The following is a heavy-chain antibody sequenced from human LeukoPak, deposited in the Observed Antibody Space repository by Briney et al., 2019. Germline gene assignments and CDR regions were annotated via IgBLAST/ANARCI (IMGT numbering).Heavy chain of an antibody. CDR3: AKLAHFRVTSPIFFDY. V-gene: IGHV3-23*01. D-gene: IGHD4-11*01. CDR1: GFTFSSYA. J-gene: IGHJ4*02. Sequence: GGSPRLSCAASGFTFSSYAMSWVRQAPGKGLEWVSAISGSGGSTYYADSAKGRFTISRDNSKNTLYLQMNSLRAEDTAVYYCAKLAHFRVTSPIFFDYWGQGTPVTVSS. CDR2: ISGSGGST.